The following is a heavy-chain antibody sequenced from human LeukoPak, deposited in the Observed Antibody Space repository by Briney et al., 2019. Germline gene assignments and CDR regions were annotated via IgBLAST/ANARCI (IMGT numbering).Heavy chain of an antibody. CDR2: IIPIFGTA. CDR1: GGTFSSYA. Sequence: GASVKVSCKASGGTFSSYAISWVRQAPGQGLEWMGGIIPIFGTANYAQKFQGRVTITADESTSTAYMELSSLRSEDTAVYYCARGNCSSTSCYGNNWFDPWGQGTLVTVSS. J-gene: IGHJ5*02. D-gene: IGHD2-2*01. CDR3: ARGNCSSTSCYGNNWFDP. V-gene: IGHV1-69*13.